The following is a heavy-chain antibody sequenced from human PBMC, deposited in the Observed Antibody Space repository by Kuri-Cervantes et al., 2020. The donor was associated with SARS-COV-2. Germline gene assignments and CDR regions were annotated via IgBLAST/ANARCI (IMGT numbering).Heavy chain of an antibody. J-gene: IGHJ6*01. CDR1: GGSISSSSYY. D-gene: IGHD1-7*01. CDR3: ARESLAQTTWGYYYGEGL. V-gene: IGHV4-39*02. CDR2: IYYSGST. Sequence: GSLRLSCTVSGGSISSSSYYWGWIRQPPGKGLEWIGIIYYSGSTYYNPSLKSRVTISVDTSKNQFSLKLSSVTAADTAVYYGARESLAQTTWGYYYGEGLWGQATPVTVSS.